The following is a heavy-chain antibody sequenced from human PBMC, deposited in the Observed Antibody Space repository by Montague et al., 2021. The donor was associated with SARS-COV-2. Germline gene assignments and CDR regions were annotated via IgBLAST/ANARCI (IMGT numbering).Heavy chain of an antibody. CDR2: IYYTGNT. D-gene: IGHD3-22*01. J-gene: IGHJ3*01. CDR1: GGSITNNIDC. Sequence: SETLSLTCTVSGGSITNNIDCWAWIRQPPGKGLEWIGSIYYTGNTYYNPSLKSRVTISVVTSKNHFTLKLSSVTAAETAVYYCARLERYFDSSGSPSAFDFWGQGTKVTVSS. CDR3: ARLERYFDSSGSPSAFDF. V-gene: IGHV4-39*02.